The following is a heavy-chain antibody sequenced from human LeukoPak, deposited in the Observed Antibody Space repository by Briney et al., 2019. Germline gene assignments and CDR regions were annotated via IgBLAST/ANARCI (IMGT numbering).Heavy chain of an antibody. CDR1: GFSFNNYA. CDR3: AKDGGLWVSAHWGDS. J-gene: IGHJ4*02. Sequence: QPGGSLRLSCAASGFSFNNYAMVWVRQTPGKGLEWVSTITTSDGNTYYADSVKGRFTVSRDNSKNTLFLQMNSLRAEDTAVYYCAKDGGLWVSAHWGDSWGRGTLVTVSS. D-gene: IGHD7-27*01. V-gene: IGHV3-23*01. CDR2: ITTSDGNT.